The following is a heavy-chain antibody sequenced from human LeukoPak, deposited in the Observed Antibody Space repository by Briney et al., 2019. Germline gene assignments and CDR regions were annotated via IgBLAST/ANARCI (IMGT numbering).Heavy chain of an antibody. D-gene: IGHD3-22*01. CDR3: ARDIRNYYDSSGYYQFDY. Sequence: PSETLSLTCTVSGYSISSGYYWGWIRQPPGKGLEWIGSIYHSGSTYYNPSLKSRVTISVDTSKNQFSLKLSSVTAADTAVYCCARDIRNYYDSSGYYQFDYWGQGTLVTVSS. J-gene: IGHJ4*02. V-gene: IGHV4-38-2*02. CDR1: GYSISSGYY. CDR2: IYHSGST.